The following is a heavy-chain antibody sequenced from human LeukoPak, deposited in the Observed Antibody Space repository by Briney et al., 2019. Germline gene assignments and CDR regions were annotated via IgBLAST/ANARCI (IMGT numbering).Heavy chain of an antibody. D-gene: IGHD4-17*01. CDR1: GYTFTSYD. J-gene: IGHJ4*02. CDR2: MNPNSGNT. V-gene: IGHV1-8*01. CDR3: ATMEPGDYGRFLDY. Sequence: GSVKVSCKASGYTFTSYDINWVRQATGQGLEWMGWMNPNSGNTGYAQKFQGRVTMTRNTSISTAYMELSSLRSEDTAVYYCATMEPGDYGRFLDYWGQGTLVTVSS.